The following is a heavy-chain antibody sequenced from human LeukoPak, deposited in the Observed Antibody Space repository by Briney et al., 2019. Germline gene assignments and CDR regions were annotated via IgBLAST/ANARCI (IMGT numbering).Heavy chain of an antibody. CDR3: ANAHLLGGFMWEWPLYGMDV. J-gene: IGHJ6*04. D-gene: IGHD1-26*01. Sequence: PGGSLRLSCAASGFTFSSYWMSWVRQAPGKGLEWVANIKQDGSEKYYVDSVKGRFTISRDNAKNSLYLQMNSLRAEDTAVYYCANAHLLGGFMWEWPLYGMDVWGKGTTVTVSS. CDR1: GFTFSSYW. CDR2: IKQDGSEK. V-gene: IGHV3-7*03.